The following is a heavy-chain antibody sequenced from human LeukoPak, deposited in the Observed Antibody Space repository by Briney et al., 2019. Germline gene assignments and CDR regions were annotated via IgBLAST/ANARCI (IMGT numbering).Heavy chain of an antibody. CDR1: GFTFSSYG. D-gene: IGHD2-2*01. CDR2: ISYDGSNK. Sequence: GGSLRLSCAASGFTFSSYGMHWVRQAPGKGLEWVAVISYDGSNKYYADSVKGRFTISRDNSKNTLYLQMNSLRAEDTAVYYCASPGREYCSSTSCYYYYYGMDVWGQGTTVTVSS. V-gene: IGHV3-30*03. J-gene: IGHJ6*02. CDR3: ASPGREYCSSTSCYYYYYGMDV.